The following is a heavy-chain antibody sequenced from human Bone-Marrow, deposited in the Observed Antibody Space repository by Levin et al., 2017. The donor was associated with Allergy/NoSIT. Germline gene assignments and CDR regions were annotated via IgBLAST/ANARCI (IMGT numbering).Heavy chain of an antibody. CDR2: INYRGAT. CDR1: GGSVSSGTYY. V-gene: IGHV4-61*01. D-gene: IGHD5/OR15-5a*01. Sequence: NSSETLSLTCSVSGGSVSSGTYYWSWIRRPPGKGLEWIGYINYRGATKYNPSLKSRVAISVDMSKNEFSLKMTSVTAADTAMYYCARNRIIVSGGNDYYYGMDVWGPGTTVTVSS. CDR3: ARNRIIVSGGNDYYYGMDV. J-gene: IGHJ6*02.